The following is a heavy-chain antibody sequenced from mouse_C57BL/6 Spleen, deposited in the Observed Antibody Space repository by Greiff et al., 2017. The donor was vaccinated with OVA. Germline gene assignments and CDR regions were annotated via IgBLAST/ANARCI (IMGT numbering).Heavy chain of an antibody. CDR3: ARAHSYYYGSSYFDY. J-gene: IGHJ2*01. V-gene: IGHV2-9-1*01. Sequence: VKLKESGPGLVAPSQSLSITCTVSGFSLTSYAISWVRQPPGKGLEWLGGIWTGGGTNYNSALKSRLSISKDNSKSQVFLKMNSLQTDDTARYYCARAHSYYYGSSYFDYWGQGTTLTVSS. CDR2: IWTGGGT. CDR1: GFSLTSYA. D-gene: IGHD1-1*01.